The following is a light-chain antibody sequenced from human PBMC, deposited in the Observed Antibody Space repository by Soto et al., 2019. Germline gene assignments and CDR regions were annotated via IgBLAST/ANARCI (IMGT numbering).Light chain of an antibody. CDR1: QNLLYSSTNKNS. V-gene: IGKV4-1*01. J-gene: IGKJ2*01. CDR2: WTS. CDR3: LQYYTTPS. Sequence: DIVMTQSPDSLAVSLGERATIHCKSSQNLLYSSTNKNSLAWYQQKPGQPPKMLIYWTSTRESGVPDRFSGSGSGTDFTLTVSSLQAEDVAVYYCLQYYTTPSFGQGTKLEIK.